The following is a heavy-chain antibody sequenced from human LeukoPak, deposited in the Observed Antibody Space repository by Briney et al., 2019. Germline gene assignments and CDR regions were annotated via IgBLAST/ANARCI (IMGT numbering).Heavy chain of an antibody. Sequence: QPGGSLRLSCAASGFTFSSSAMSWVRQAPGKGLEWVSAISNNGGYTYYADSVQGRFTISRDNSKNTLYLQMNSLRAEDTAVYYCAKDKEMATTFFDYWGQGTLVTVSS. CDR3: AKDKEMATTFFDY. J-gene: IGHJ4*02. CDR2: ISNNGGYT. V-gene: IGHV3-23*01. CDR1: GFTFSSSA. D-gene: IGHD5-24*01.